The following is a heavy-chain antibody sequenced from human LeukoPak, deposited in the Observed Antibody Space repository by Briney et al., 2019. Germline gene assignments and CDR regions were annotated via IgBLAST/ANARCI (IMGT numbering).Heavy chain of an antibody. CDR3: ARGSLGYCSSTSCYGGGFDY. CDR1: GGSFSGYY. J-gene: IGHJ4*02. V-gene: IGHV4-34*01. D-gene: IGHD2-2*01. Sequence: SETLSLTCAVYGGSFSGYYWSWLRQPPGKGLEWLGEINHSGSTNYNPSLKSRVTISVDTSKNQFSLKLSSVTAADTAVYYCARGSLGYCSSTSCYGGGFDYWGQGTLVTVSS. CDR2: INHSGST.